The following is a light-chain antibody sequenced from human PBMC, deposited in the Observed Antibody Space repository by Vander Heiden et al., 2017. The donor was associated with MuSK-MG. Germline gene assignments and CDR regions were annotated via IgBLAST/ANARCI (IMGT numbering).Light chain of an antibody. CDR2: DAS. Sequence: VLIQTPATLSLSPGESATLSCRASQTISSYLAWYQQKPGQAPRLLIYDASDRATGIPARFSGSGSVTDFTLTISSLEPEDFAVYYCQQRSTWPQLTFGGGTKVEIK. CDR1: QTISSY. V-gene: IGKV3-11*01. J-gene: IGKJ4*01. CDR3: QQRSTWPQLT.